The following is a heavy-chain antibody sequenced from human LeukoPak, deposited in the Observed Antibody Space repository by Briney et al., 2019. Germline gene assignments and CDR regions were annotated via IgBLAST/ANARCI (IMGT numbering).Heavy chain of an antibody. J-gene: IGHJ4*02. CDR2: IYYTGST. D-gene: IGHD2-21*01. CDR1: GGSIRSYS. V-gene: IGHV4-59*01. Sequence: SETLSLTCTVSGGSIRSYSWSWLRQPPGKGLEWIGYIYYTGSTNYNPSLQSRITISVDTSKNQFSLKLSSVTAADTAVYYCARPFAIPNFRSDYWGQGTLVTVSS. CDR3: ARPFAIPNFRSDY.